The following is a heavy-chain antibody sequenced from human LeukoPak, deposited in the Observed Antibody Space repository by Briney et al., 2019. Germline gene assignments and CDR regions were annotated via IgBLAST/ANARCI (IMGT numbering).Heavy chain of an antibody. CDR3: ARALDYYGGAFDI. D-gene: IGHD3-10*01. J-gene: IGHJ3*02. Sequence: GGSLRLSCAASGFTVSSNYMSWVRQAPGKGLEWVSVIYSGGSTYYADSVKGRFTISRDNSKNTLYLQMNSLRAEDTAVYYCARALDYYGGAFDIWGQGTMVTVSS. CDR2: IYSGGST. CDR1: GFTVSSNY. V-gene: IGHV3-53*01.